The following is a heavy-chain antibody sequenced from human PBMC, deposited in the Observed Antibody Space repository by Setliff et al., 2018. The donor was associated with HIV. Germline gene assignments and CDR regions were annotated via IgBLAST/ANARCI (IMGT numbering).Heavy chain of an antibody. V-gene: IGHV4-4*02. CDR1: GGSISSSNW. CDR3: ARSTVGAGASFP. J-gene: IGHJ5*02. CDR2: IYHSGNT. D-gene: IGHD1-26*01. Sequence: SETLSLTCAVSGGSISSSNWWSWVRQPPGKGLEWIGEIYHSGNTNFNPSLNSRVTISLDTSKNQFSLRLTSLTAADTAIYYCARSTVGAGASFPWGRGILVTVSS.